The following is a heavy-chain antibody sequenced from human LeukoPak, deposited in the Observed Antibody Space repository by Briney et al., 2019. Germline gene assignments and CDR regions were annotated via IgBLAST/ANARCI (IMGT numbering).Heavy chain of an antibody. Sequence: GGSLRLSFAASGFTFSSYAMSWVRQAPGKGLEWVSAISGSGGSTYYADSVKGRFTISRDNSKNTLYLQMNSLRAEDTAVYYCAKDRGGRQLVRHYYYYGMDVWGQGTTVTVSS. D-gene: IGHD6-13*01. CDR1: GFTFSSYA. V-gene: IGHV3-23*01. CDR2: ISGSGGST. J-gene: IGHJ6*02. CDR3: AKDRGGRQLVRHYYYYGMDV.